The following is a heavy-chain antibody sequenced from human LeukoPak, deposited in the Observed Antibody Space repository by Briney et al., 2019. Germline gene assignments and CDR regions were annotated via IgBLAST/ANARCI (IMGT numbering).Heavy chain of an antibody. Sequence: QPGGSLRLSCAASGFTFSSYVMHWVRQAPGKGLEWVAVISYDGSNKYYADSVKGRFTISRDNSKNTLYLQMNSLRAEDTAVYYCARAGGLMTTVNRWGQGTLVTVSS. D-gene: IGHD4-17*01. V-gene: IGHV3-30*04. CDR2: ISYDGSNK. CDR3: ARAGGLMTTVNR. CDR1: GFTFSSYV. J-gene: IGHJ4*02.